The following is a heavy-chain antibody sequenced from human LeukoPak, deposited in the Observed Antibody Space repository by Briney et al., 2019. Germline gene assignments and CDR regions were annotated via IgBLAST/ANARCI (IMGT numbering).Heavy chain of an antibody. J-gene: IGHJ5*02. V-gene: IGHV4-31*03. CDR1: GGSISSGVYY. D-gene: IGHD3-10*01. Sequence: SETLSLTCTVSGGSISSGVYYWSWIRQHPGKGLEWIGYIYYSGSTYYNPSLKSRVTISVDTSKNQFSLKLSSVTAADTAVYYCARGLVRGVIRFDPWGQGTLVTVSS. CDR2: IYYSGST. CDR3: ARGLVRGVIRFDP.